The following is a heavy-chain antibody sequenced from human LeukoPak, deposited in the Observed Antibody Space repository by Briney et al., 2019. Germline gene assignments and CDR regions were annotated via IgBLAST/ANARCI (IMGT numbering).Heavy chain of an antibody. D-gene: IGHD2-15*01. Sequence: SETLSLTCTVSDGSISSNSYYWGWIRQPPGKGLEWIGSISYSGRTYYNPSLESRVTISVDASKNQFSLELNSVTAADTAVYYCAKEVVVAGTQYFQHWGQGTLVTVSS. CDR2: ISYSGRT. CDR3: AKEVVVAGTQYFQH. V-gene: IGHV4-39*02. J-gene: IGHJ1*01. CDR1: DGSISSNSYY.